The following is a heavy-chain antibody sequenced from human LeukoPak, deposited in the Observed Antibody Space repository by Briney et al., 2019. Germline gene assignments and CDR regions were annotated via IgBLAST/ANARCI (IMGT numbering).Heavy chain of an antibody. Sequence: GGSLRLSCAASGFTFSSYWMSWVRQTPGKGLEWVANIKQDGSEKYYVDSVKGRFTISRDNAKNSLYLQMNRLRAEDTAVYYCERDVALGYFDWLYYFDYWGQGTLVTVSS. CDR3: ERDVALGYFDWLYYFDY. D-gene: IGHD3-9*01. CDR2: IKQDGSEK. V-gene: IGHV3-7*03. CDR1: GFTFSSYW. J-gene: IGHJ4*02.